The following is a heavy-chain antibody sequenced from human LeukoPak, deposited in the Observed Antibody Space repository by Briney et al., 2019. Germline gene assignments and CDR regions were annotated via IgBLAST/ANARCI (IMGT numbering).Heavy chain of an antibody. CDR3: ARGVREYYDSSGYYRVAFDI. D-gene: IGHD3-22*01. J-gene: IGHJ3*02. CDR1: IDSFSNYH. CDR2: VNESGGT. Sequence: SETLSLTCAVYIDSFSNYHWNWIRQTPAKGMEWIGEVNESGGTNISPSLRSRVILSVDTSKNQFSLKLSSVTAADTAVYYCARGVREYYDSSGYYRVAFDIWGQGTMVTVSS. V-gene: IGHV4-34*01.